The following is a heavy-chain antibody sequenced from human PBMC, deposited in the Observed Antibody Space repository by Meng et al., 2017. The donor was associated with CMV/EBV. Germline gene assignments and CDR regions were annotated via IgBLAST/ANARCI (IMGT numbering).Heavy chain of an antibody. J-gene: IGHJ4*02. Sequence: GAGPHLGKPSGTRSPPCLCPGGSIGSYYWSWTRQPAGKGLEWIGRIYTSGSTNYNPSLKSRVTMSVDTSKNQFSLKLSSVTAADTAVYYCARDSSGWYPHFDYWGQGTLVTVSS. CDR3: ARDSSGWYPHFDY. D-gene: IGHD6-19*01. CDR1: GGSIGSYY. V-gene: IGHV4-4*07. CDR2: IYTSGST.